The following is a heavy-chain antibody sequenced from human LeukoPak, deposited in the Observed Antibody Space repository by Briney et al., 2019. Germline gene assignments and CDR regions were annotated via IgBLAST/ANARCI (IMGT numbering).Heavy chain of an antibody. J-gene: IGHJ4*02. CDR3: AKGSSFLDY. CDR2: ISYDGSNK. Sequence: PGGSLRLSCAASGFTFSSYGMHWVRQARGKGLEWVAVISYDGSNKYYADSVKGRFTISRDNSKNTLYLQMNSLRAEDTAVYYCAKGSSFLDYWGQGTLVTVSS. CDR1: GFTFSSYG. V-gene: IGHV3-30*18.